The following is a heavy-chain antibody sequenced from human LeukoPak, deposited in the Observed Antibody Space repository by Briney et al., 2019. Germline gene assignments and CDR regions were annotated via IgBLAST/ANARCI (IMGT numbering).Heavy chain of an antibody. J-gene: IGHJ4*02. Sequence: GGSLRLSSVASGYSISIYDMNWVRQAPGKGRVGISFIGGSSSSTYYEDSVKGRFTISRDNARNSLFLQMNSLRAEDTAVYYCTRAGTVGAVLGYWGQGTPVTVSS. CDR2: IGGSSSST. CDR3: TRAGTVGAVLGY. D-gene: IGHD1-26*01. CDR1: GYSISIYD. V-gene: IGHV3-48*03.